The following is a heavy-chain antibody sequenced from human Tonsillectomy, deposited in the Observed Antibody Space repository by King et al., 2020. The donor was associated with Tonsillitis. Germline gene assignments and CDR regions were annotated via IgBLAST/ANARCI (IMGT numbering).Heavy chain of an antibody. CDR3: ASHLSHDAFDI. CDR1: GFTFSSYS. Sequence: GQLVQSGGGLVKPGGSLRLSCAASGFTFSSYSMNWVRQAPGTGLEWVSSISSSSSYIYYADSVKGRLTISRDNAKNSLYLQMNSLRAEDTAVYYCASHLSHDAFDIWGQGTMVTVSS. J-gene: IGHJ3*02. V-gene: IGHV3-21*01. CDR2: ISSSSSYI.